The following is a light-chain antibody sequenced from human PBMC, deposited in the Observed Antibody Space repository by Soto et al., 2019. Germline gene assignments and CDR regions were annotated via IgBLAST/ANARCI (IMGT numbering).Light chain of an antibody. J-gene: IGKJ3*01. CDR2: AAS. CDR1: KSISSY. CDR3: QQSYSTPLT. V-gene: IGKV1-39*01. Sequence: DIQMTQSPSSLSASVGDRVTITCRASKSISSYLNWYQQKPGKAPKLLIYAASSLQSEVPSRFSGSGSGTDFTLTISSLQPEDFATYYCQQSYSTPLTFGPGTKVDIK.